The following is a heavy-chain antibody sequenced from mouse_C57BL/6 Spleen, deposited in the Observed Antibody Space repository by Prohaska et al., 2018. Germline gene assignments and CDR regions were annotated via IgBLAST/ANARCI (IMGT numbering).Heavy chain of an antibody. D-gene: IGHD3-3*01. J-gene: IGHJ3*01. CDR3: ARDRAPFAY. CDR1: GFTFSSYA. Sequence: EVQLVESGGGLVKPGGSLKLSCAASGFTFSSYAMSWVRKTPEKRLELVAIISDCGSYTYYPDKVKGRFTISRDNAKNNLYLQMSHLKSEDTAMYYCARDRAPFAYWGQGTLVTVSA. CDR2: ISDCGSYT. V-gene: IGHV5-4*01.